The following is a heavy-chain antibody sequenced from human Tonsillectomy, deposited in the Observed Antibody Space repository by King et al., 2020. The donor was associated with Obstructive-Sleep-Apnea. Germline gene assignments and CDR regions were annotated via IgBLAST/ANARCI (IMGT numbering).Heavy chain of an antibody. CDR2: ISWNSGSI. V-gene: IGHV3-9*01. CDR1: GFTFDDYA. J-gene: IGHJ6*02. CDR3: AKGGRDSYNFVQGRGIDV. D-gene: IGHD5-24*01. Sequence: VQLVESGGGLVQPGRSLRLSCAASGFTFDDYAMHWVRQAPGKGLEWVSGISWNSGSIGYADSVKGRFTISRDNAKNSLYLQMNSRRAEDTALYYCAKGGRDSYNFVQGRGIDVWGQGTTVTVSS.